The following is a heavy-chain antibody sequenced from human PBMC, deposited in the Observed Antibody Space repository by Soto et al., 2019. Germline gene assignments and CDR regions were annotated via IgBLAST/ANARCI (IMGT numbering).Heavy chain of an antibody. J-gene: IGHJ4*02. CDR1: GYTFTRYD. V-gene: IGHV1-8*01. CDR2: MNPNSGNT. Sequence: VLLKVYCKAAGYTFTRYDINWVRQATGQGLEWMGWMNPNSGNTGYAQKFQGRVTMTRNTSISTAYMELSSLRAEDTAVYYCASLERGGYWGQGTLVTVSS. D-gene: IGHD3-3*01. CDR3: ASLERGGY.